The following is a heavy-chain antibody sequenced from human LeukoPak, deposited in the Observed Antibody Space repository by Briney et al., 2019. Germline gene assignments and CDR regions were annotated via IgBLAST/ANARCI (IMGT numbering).Heavy chain of an antibody. CDR3: TTEAPWYSSGRGWSDY. CDR2: IKSKADRETT. CDR1: GFTFSDAR. V-gene: IGHV3-15*01. Sequence: GGSLRLSCAASGFTFSDARMSWVRQAPGKGLEWIGHIKSKADRETTDYAAPVKGRFAISRDDSKNTLYLQMNSLKTEDTAVYYCTTEAPWYSSGRGWSDYWGQGTLVTVSS. J-gene: IGHJ4*02. D-gene: IGHD6-19*01.